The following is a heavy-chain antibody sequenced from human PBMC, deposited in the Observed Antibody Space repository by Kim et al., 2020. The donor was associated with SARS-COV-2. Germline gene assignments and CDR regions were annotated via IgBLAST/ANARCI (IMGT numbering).Heavy chain of an antibody. V-gene: IGHV3-48*03. J-gene: IGHJ3*02. CDR1: GFTFSSYE. D-gene: IGHD3-3*01. Sequence: GGSLRLSCAASGFTFSSYEMNWVRQAPGKGLEWVSYISSSGSTIYYADSVKGRFTISRDNAKNSLYLQMNSLRAEDTAVYYCARDLPREYDFWSGPIWGQGTMVTVSS. CDR2: ISSSGSTI. CDR3: ARDLPREYDFWSGPI.